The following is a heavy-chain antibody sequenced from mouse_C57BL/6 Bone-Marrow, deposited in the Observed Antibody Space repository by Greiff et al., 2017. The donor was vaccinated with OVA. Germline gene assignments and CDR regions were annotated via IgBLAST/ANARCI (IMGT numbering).Heavy chain of an antibody. J-gene: IGHJ3*01. D-gene: IGHD2-5*01. V-gene: IGHV2-5*01. CDR1: GFSLTSYG. CDR2: IWRGGST. CDR3: ANHYYSNPWFAY. Sequence: VQLQQSGPGLVQPSQSLSITCTVSGFSLTSYGVHWVRQSPGKGLEWLGVIWRGGSTDYNAAFMSRLSTTKDNSKSQVFFKMNSLQADDTAIYYCANHYYSNPWFAYWGQGTLVTVSA.